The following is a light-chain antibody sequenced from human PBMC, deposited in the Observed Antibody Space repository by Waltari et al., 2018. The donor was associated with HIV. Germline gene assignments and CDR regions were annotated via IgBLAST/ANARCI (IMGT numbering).Light chain of an antibody. Sequence: QSVLTQPPSASGTPGQRVTIPCSGSSSNIGSNTVNWYQQLPGTAPQLLISSNNQRPSGVPDRFSGSKSGTSASLAISGLQSEDEADYYCAAWDGSLNGRVVFGGGTKLTVL. CDR1: SSNIGSNT. CDR2: SNN. CDR3: AAWDGSLNGRVV. V-gene: IGLV1-44*01. J-gene: IGLJ2*01.